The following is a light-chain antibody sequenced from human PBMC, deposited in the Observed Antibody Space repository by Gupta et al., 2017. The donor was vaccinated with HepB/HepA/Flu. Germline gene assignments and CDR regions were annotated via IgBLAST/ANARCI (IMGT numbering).Light chain of an antibody. J-gene: IGKJ4*01. CDR2: GAS. CDR1: QSISSN. V-gene: IGKV3-15*01. CDR3: QQYKIRPLT. Sequence: EIVMTQSPATLSVSPGERATLSCRASQSISSNLAWYQQIPGQAPRLITFGASTRATGVPARFSGSGSGTEFTLTISSLQSEDFAVYYCQQYKIRPLTFGGGTKVEIK.